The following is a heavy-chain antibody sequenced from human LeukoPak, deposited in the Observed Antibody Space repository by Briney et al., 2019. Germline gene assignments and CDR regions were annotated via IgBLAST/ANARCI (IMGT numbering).Heavy chain of an antibody. J-gene: IGHJ6*03. V-gene: IGHV3-30*01. Sequence: GGSLRLSCAASGFTFISYAMHWVRQAPGKGLEWVAVISYDGSNKYYADSVKGRFTISRDNSKNTLYLQMNSLRAEDTAVYYCARGQGMYYYYYMDVWGKGTTVTVSS. CDR1: GFTFISYA. CDR2: ISYDGSNK. CDR3: ARGQGMYYYYYMDV.